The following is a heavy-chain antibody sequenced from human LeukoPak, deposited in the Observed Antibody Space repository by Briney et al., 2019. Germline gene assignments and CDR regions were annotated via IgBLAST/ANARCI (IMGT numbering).Heavy chain of an antibody. D-gene: IGHD5-18*01. Sequence: SVKVSCKASGGTFGSYVVSWVRQAPGQGLEWMGGIIPIFGTAHYAQKFQGRLTITADESTSTVYMEMSSLRSEDTAMYYCAKEGDTALVTGYFDLWGRGTLVTVSA. CDR3: AKEGDTALVTGYFDL. J-gene: IGHJ2*01. V-gene: IGHV1-69*13. CDR2: IIPIFGTA. CDR1: GGTFGSYV.